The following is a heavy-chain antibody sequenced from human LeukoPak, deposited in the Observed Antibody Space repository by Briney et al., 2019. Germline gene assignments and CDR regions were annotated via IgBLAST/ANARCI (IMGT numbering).Heavy chain of an antibody. CDR3: VWEYSSSCYGGY. J-gene: IGHJ4*02. D-gene: IGHD6-13*01. Sequence: ASVKVSCKASGGTFSSYAISWVRQAPGQGLEWMGGIIPIFGTANYAQKFQGRVTITADESTSTAYMELSSLRSEDTAVYYCVWEYSSSCYGGYWGQGTLVTVSS. CDR2: IIPIFGTA. CDR1: GGTFSSYA. V-gene: IGHV1-69*01.